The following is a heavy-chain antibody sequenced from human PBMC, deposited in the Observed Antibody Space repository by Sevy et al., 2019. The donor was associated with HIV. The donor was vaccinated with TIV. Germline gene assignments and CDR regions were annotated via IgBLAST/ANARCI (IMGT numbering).Heavy chain of an antibody. CDR1: GFTFSNAW. D-gene: IGHD3-3*01. V-gene: IGHV3-15*01. Sequence: GGSLRLSCAASGFTFSNAWMSRVRQAPGKGLEWVGRIKSKADGGTTDYAAPVKGRFTISRDDSKNTLYLQMNSLKTEDTAVYYCTTATYYDFWSGYYKQIFDYWGQGTLVTVSS. CDR3: TTATYYDFWSGYYKQIFDY. CDR2: IKSKADGGTT. J-gene: IGHJ4*02.